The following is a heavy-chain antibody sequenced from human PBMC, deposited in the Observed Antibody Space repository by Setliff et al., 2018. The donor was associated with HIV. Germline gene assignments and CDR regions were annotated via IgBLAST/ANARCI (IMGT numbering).Heavy chain of an antibody. CDR3: ARDRYSGSSTDY. J-gene: IGHJ4*02. V-gene: IGHV3-30*02. Sequence: PGGSLRLSCAASGFTFSSYNMHWVRQAPGKGLEWVAFIRYNGGNKDYADSVQGRFIISRDNPKNTLYLQMNSLRVEDTAVYYCARDRYSGSSTDYWGQGTLVTVSS. CDR1: GFTFSSYN. CDR2: IRYNGGNK. D-gene: IGHD1-26*01.